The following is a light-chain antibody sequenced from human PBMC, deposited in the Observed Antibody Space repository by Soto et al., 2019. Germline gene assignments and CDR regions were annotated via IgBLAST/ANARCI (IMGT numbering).Light chain of an antibody. V-gene: IGLV2-14*01. Sequence: QSALTQPASVSGSPGQSITISCTGTSSDVGGYNYVSWYQQHPGKAPKLMIYEVSNRHSGVSNRFSGSKSGNTASLTISGLQDEDEADYYCSSYTSRSTNVFGTGTKLTVL. J-gene: IGLJ1*01. CDR2: EVS. CDR1: SSDVGGYNY. CDR3: SSYTSRSTNV.